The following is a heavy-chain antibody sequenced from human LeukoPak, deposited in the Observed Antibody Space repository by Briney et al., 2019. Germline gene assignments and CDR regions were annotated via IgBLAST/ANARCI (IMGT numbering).Heavy chain of an antibody. J-gene: IGHJ4*02. D-gene: IGHD1-26*01. V-gene: IGHV4-39*01. Sequence: SETLSLTCTVSGGSISSSSYYWGWIRQPPGKGLEWIGSIYYSGSTNYNPSLKSRVTISVDTSKNQFSLKLSSVTAADTAVYYCARLSRSYRGALAYWGQGTLVTVSS. CDR3: ARLSRSYRGALAY. CDR1: GGSISSSSYY. CDR2: IYYSGST.